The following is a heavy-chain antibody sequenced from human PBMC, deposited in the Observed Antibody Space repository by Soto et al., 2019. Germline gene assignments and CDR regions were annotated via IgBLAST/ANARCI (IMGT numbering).Heavy chain of an antibody. CDR3: ARGDYYDRRFDS. D-gene: IGHD3-22*01. J-gene: IGHJ4*02. CDR2: IKEDGSEK. Sequence: GGSLRLSCAASGFTFSSSWMNWVRQAPGKGLEWVADIKEDGSEKYYVDSLKGRFTISRDNAKTSLYLQMNSLRAEDTAVYYCARGDYYDRRFDSWGQGTLVTVSS. V-gene: IGHV3-7*03. CDR1: GFTFSSSW.